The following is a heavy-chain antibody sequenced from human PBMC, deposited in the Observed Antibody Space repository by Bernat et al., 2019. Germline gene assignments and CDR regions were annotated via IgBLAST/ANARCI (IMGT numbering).Heavy chain of an antibody. CDR2: IYYSGST. Sequence: QVQLQESGPGLVKPSETLSLTCTVSGGSISSYYWSWIRQPPGKGLEWIGYIYYSGSTNYNPSLKSRVTISVDTSKNQFYLKLSSVTAADTAVYYCARSEMSIAARDLFDYWGQGTLVTVSS. D-gene: IGHD6-6*01. CDR1: GGSISSYY. V-gene: IGHV4-59*01. J-gene: IGHJ4*02. CDR3: ARSEMSIAARDLFDY.